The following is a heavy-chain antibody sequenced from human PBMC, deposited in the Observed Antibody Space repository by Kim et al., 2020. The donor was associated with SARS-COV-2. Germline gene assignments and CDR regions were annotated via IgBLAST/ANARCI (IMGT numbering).Heavy chain of an antibody. Sequence: SETLSLTCAVYGGSFSGYYWSWIRQPPGKGLEWIGEINHSGSTNYNPSLKSRVTISVDTSKNQFSLKLSSVTAADTAVYYCARAPRGGYSHYWGQGTLVTVSS. V-gene: IGHV4-34*01. CDR3: ARAPRGGYSHY. CDR1: GGSFSGYY. D-gene: IGHD1-1*01. CDR2: INHSGST. J-gene: IGHJ4*02.